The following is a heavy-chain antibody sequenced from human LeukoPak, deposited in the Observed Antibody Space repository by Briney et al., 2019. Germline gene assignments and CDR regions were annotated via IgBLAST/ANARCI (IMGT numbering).Heavy chain of an antibody. V-gene: IGHV3-7*01. D-gene: IGHD5-18*01. CDR3: ARDTGGGYSCYDC. Sequence: GGSLRLSCAASGFTFSSYWMTWIRQAPGKGLGWVANIKQDGSEKYYVDSVRGRFTISRDNAKNSLYLQMNSLRAEDTAVYYCARDTGGGYSCYDCWGQGTLVTVSS. CDR2: IKQDGSEK. CDR1: GFTFSSYW. J-gene: IGHJ4*02.